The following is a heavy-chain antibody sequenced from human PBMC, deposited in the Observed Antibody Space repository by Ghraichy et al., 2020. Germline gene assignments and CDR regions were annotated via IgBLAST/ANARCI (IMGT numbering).Heavy chain of an antibody. V-gene: IGHV3-33*01. Sequence: GGSLRLSCAASGFTFSSYGMHWVRQAPGKGLEWVAVIWYDGSNKYYADSVKGRFTISRDNSKNTLYLQMNSLRAEDTAVYYCARVYYYDSSGYFDYYGMDVWGQGTTVTVSS. CDR1: GFTFSSYG. CDR2: IWYDGSNK. CDR3: ARVYYYDSSGYFDYYGMDV. D-gene: IGHD3-22*01. J-gene: IGHJ6*02.